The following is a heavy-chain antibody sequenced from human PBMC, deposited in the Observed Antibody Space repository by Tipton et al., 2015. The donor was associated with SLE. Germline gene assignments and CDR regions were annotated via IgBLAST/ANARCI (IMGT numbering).Heavy chain of an antibody. J-gene: IGHJ2*01. Sequence: TLSLTCKLSSGAISSDGYYWTWIRRLPGGDLEWIGHIFYDGSASYNPSLKSRLSISIDTSKNRFSLMLNSVTAADTAVYYCARGLGIGVGWYFDLRGRGTLVTVSS. CDR2: IFYDGSA. V-gene: IGHV4-31*03. D-gene: IGHD7-27*01. CDR1: SGAISSDGYY. CDR3: ARGLGIGVGWYFDL.